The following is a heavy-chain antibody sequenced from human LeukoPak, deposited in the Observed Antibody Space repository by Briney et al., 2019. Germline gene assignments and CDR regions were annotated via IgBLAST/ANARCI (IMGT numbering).Heavy chain of an antibody. V-gene: IGHV3-15*01. J-gene: IGHJ4*02. CDR1: GFXFSNAW. Sequence: GGSLRLSCAASGFXFSNAWISWVRQAPGKGLEWVGRIKSKTDGGTTDYAAPVKGRFTISRDDSKNTLYLQMNSQKTEDTAVYYCTTETWYCSSTSCYGWGQGTLVTVSS. CDR2: IKSKTDGGTT. D-gene: IGHD2-2*01. CDR3: TTETWYCSSTSCYG.